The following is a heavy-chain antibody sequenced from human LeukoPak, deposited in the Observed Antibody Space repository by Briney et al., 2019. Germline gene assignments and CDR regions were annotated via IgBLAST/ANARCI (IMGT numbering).Heavy chain of an antibody. Sequence: PSETLSLTCTVSGGSISSYYWSWIRQPAGKGLEWIGRIYTSGSTYYNPSLKSRVTISVDTSKNQFSLKLSSVTAADTAVYYCAVGVAAVLPFDYWGQGTLVTVSS. CDR3: AVGVAAVLPFDY. V-gene: IGHV4-4*07. D-gene: IGHD6-13*01. CDR2: IYTSGST. J-gene: IGHJ4*02. CDR1: GGSISSYY.